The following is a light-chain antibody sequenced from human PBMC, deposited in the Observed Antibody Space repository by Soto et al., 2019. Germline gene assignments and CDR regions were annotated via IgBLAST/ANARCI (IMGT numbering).Light chain of an antibody. J-gene: IGKJ2*01. Sequence: DIQTTQSPSSLSASVGDRVAITCRASQSISGYLNWYQQKPGKAPKLLIYAASSLQSGVPSRFSGSGSGTDFTLTISSLQPEDFATYYCQQSYSTPTFGQGTKLEIK. CDR2: AAS. CDR3: QQSYSTPT. CDR1: QSISGY. V-gene: IGKV1-39*01.